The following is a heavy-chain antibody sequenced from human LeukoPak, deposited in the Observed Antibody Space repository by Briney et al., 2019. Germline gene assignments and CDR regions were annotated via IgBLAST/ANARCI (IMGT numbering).Heavy chain of an antibody. CDR1: GCTFTDYY. Sequence: ASVKVFCKASGCTFTDYYMHWVRQAPGQGLEWMGWINPDSGGTNYAQRFQGRVTMTRDTSISTAYMELSRLRSDDTAFYYCARAGVWDYNDSSGYHNGAFDIWGQGTMVTVSS. CDR3: ARAGVWDYNDSSGYHNGAFDI. D-gene: IGHD3-22*01. J-gene: IGHJ3*02. CDR2: INPDSGGT. V-gene: IGHV1-2*02.